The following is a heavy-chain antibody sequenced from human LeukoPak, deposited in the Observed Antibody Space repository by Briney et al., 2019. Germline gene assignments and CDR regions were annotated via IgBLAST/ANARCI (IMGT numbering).Heavy chain of an antibody. V-gene: IGHV3-15*01. CDR2: IKSKTDGGTT. CDR1: GFTFSSYW. CDR3: TTATGPIYYYYYMDV. J-gene: IGHJ6*03. D-gene: IGHD4-17*01. Sequence: GGSLRLSCAASGFTFSSYWMSWVRQAPGKGLEWVGRIKSKTDGGTTDYAAPVEGRFTISRDDSKNTLYLQMNSLKTEDTAVYYCTTATGPIYYYYYMDVWGKGTTVTVSS.